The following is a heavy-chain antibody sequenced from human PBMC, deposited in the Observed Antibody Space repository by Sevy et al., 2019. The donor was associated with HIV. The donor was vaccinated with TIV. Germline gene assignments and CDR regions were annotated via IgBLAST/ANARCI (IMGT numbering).Heavy chain of an antibody. V-gene: IGHV3-23*01. CDR1: GFTFSSYA. CDR3: ANMPSYDFSCGYLSNWFDP. CDR2: ISGSGGST. J-gene: IGHJ5*02. Sequence: GGYLRLSCAASGFTFSSYAMSWVRQAPGKGLEWVSAISGSGGSTYYADSVKGRFTISRDNSKNTLYLQMNSLRAEDTAVYDCANMPSYDFSCGYLSNWFDPWGQGTMVTVSS. D-gene: IGHD3-3*01.